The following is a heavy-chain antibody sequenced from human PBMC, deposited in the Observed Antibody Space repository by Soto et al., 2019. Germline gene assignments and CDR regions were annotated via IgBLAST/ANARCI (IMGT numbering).Heavy chain of an antibody. CDR2: VKTTSERGTT. J-gene: IGHJ4*02. D-gene: IGHD1-26*01. V-gene: IGHV3-15*06. CDR3: TTAGTRVGYTGSY. CDR1: GFSFSDAW. Sequence: WSLRLSCEASGFSFSDAWMSWVRQIPGRGLEWVGRVKTTSERGTTNYAAPVMGRFTVSRDDSKNTLYLQMDALRAEDTAIYYCTTAGTRVGYTGSYWGQGTQVTVSS.